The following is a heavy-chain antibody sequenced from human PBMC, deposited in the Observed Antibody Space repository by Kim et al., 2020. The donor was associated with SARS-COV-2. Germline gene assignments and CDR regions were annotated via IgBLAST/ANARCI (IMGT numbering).Heavy chain of an antibody. CDR3: ARDRREQWLVQYYYYYGMDG. CDR2: IWYDGSNK. J-gene: IGHJ6*02. CDR1: GFTFSSYG. D-gene: IGHD6-19*01. V-gene: IGHV3-33*01. Sequence: GGSLRLSCAASGFTFSSYGMHWVRQAPGKGLEWVAVIWYDGSNKYYADSVKGRFTISRDNSKNTLYLQMNSLRAEDTAVYYCARDRREQWLVQYYYYYGMDGWGQGTTVTVSS.